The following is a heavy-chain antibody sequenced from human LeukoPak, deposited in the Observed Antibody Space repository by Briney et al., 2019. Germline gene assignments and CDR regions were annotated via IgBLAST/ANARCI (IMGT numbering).Heavy chain of an antibody. D-gene: IGHD3-22*01. Sequence: SETLSLTCTVSGVSISSSRYYWGWMRPPPGQGLEGIVSIYYSGSTYYNPSLKSRVTISVDTSKNQFSLKLSSVTAADTAVYYCASREDYYDSSGLDYWGQGTLVTVSS. CDR1: GVSISSSRYY. CDR2: IYYSGST. J-gene: IGHJ4*02. CDR3: ASREDYYDSSGLDY. V-gene: IGHV4-39*01.